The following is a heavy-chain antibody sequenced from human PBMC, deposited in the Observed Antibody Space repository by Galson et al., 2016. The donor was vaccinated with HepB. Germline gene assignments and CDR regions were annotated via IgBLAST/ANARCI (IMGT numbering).Heavy chain of an antibody. CDR2: ISYDGSNK. D-gene: IGHD3-10*01. CDR3: ARGGYSGLGSYGWFEP. CDR1: GFTFSSYA. Sequence: SLRLSCAASGFTFSSYAMHWVRQAPGKGLEWVAVISYDGSNKYYADSVKGRFTISRDNSKNKMYLQMNSLRVEATAMYYCARGGYSGLGSYGWFEPWGQGTLVSVSS. V-gene: IGHV3-30-3*01. J-gene: IGHJ5*02.